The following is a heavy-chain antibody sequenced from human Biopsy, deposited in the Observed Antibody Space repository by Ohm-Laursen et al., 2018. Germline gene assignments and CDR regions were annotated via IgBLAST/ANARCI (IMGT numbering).Heavy chain of an antibody. D-gene: IGHD1-1*01. CDR1: GYTLTELS. Sequence: GSSVKVSCKVSGYTLTELSMHWVRQAPGRGLEWMGGFAPENGKTIYAQKFQGRVTMTEDTSTGTAYMELSSLRSEGTAVYYYAADINVWNVNYWGQGTQVTVSS. J-gene: IGHJ4*02. V-gene: IGHV1-24*01. CDR3: AADINVWNVNY. CDR2: FAPENGKT.